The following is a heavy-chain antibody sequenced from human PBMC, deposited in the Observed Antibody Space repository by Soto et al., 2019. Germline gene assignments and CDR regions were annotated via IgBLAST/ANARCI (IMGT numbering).Heavy chain of an antibody. J-gene: IGHJ5*01. Sequence: SETLSLTCSVSGDSISTVDYFWAWIRQPPGQALEYIGYIYKSTTTYYNPSFESQVAISLDTSKSQFSLNVTSVTAADTAVYFCARGRYCLTGRCFPKSFDSSGQGPLV. D-gene: IGHD2-15*01. V-gene: IGHV4-30-4*01. CDR1: GDSISTVDYF. CDR3: ARGRYCLTGRCFPKSFDS. CDR2: IYKSTTT.